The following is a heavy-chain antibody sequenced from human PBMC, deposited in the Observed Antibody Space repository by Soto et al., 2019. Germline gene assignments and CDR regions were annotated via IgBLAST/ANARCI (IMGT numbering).Heavy chain of an antibody. CDR1: GGTFSSYA. D-gene: IGHD5-18*01. CDR2: IIPIFGTA. J-gene: IGHJ4*02. V-gene: IGHV1-69*13. CDR3: ARVGTANPRGYYFDY. Sequence: AAVKVSCKACGGTFSSYAISWVRQAPGQGLEWMGGIIPIFGTANYAQKFQGRVTITADESTSTAYMELSSLRSEDTAVYYCARVGTANPRGYYFDYWGQGTLVTVSS.